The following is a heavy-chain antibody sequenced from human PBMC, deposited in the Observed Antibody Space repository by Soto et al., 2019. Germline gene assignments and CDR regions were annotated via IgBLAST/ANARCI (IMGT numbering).Heavy chain of an antibody. CDR2: ISGSGGST. Sequence: EVQLLESGGGLVQPGGSLRLSCAASGFTFSSYAMSWVRQAPGKGLEWVPAISGSGGSTYYADSVKGRFTISRDNSKNALYLQMNSLRAEDTAVYYCAKDKGKELGGYDREGYFDYWGQGTLVTVSS. V-gene: IGHV3-23*01. D-gene: IGHD5-12*01. J-gene: IGHJ4*02. CDR3: AKDKGKELGGYDREGYFDY. CDR1: GFTFSSYA.